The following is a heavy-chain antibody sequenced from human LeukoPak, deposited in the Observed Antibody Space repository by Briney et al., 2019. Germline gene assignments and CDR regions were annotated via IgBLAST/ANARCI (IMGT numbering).Heavy chain of an antibody. CDR2: ISSGSGTI. Sequence: QPGGSLRLSCAASGFTFSSYSVNWVRQAPGKGLEWVSYISSGSGTIYYADSVKGRFTISRDNPKNSLYLQMTSLRAEDTAVYYCARENEGYGYNPLDYWGQGTLVTVSS. CDR3: ARENEGYGYNPLDY. V-gene: IGHV3-48*04. D-gene: IGHD5-24*01. J-gene: IGHJ4*02. CDR1: GFTFSSYS.